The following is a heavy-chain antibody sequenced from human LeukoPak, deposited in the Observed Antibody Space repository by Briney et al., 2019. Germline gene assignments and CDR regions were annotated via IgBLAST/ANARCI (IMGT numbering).Heavy chain of an antibody. J-gene: IGHJ6*03. CDR1: GFTFGDYA. Sequence: GGSLRLSCTASGFTFGDYAMSWVRQAPGKGLEWVGFIRSKAYGGTTEYAASVKGRFTISRDDSKSIAYLQMNSLKTEDTAAYYCTREVSGSYWYYYYYMDVWGKGTTVTISS. V-gene: IGHV3-49*04. CDR2: IRSKAYGGTT. CDR3: TREVSGSYWYYYYYMDV. D-gene: IGHD1-26*01.